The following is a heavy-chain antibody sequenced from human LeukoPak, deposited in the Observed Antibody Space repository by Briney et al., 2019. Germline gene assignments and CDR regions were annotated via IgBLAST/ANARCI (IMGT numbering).Heavy chain of an antibody. CDR2: VIPMFDTA. CDR1: EGTFSSYP. Sequence: GASVKVSCKVSEGTFSSYPISWVRQAPGQGLEWMGGVIPMFDTADFAQKFQGRVTITADKSTSTAYMELSSLRSEDTAVYYCARAGYSYGYRYLTKYYYYYMDVWGKGTTVTVSS. V-gene: IGHV1-69*06. CDR3: ARAGYSYGYRYLTKYYYYYMDV. D-gene: IGHD5-18*01. J-gene: IGHJ6*03.